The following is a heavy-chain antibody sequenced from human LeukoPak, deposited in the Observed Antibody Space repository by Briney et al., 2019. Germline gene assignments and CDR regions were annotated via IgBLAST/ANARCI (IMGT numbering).Heavy chain of an antibody. J-gene: IGHJ4*02. Sequence: GGSLRLSCAASRFTFSSDAMHWVRQAPGKGLEWVAVISYDGSNKYYADSVKGRFTISRDNSKNTLYLQMNSLRAEDTAVYYCARDEALDYWGQGTLVTVSS. CDR1: RFTFSSDA. CDR3: ARDEALDY. V-gene: IGHV3-30-3*01. CDR2: ISYDGSNK.